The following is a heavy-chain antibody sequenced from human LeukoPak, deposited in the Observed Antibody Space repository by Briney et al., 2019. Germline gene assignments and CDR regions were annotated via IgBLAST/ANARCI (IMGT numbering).Heavy chain of an antibody. CDR3: ARVYRAQGWFDP. V-gene: IGHV4-39*07. CDR1: GGSISSSSSY. CDR2: IYYSGSS. Sequence: SETLSLTCSVSGGSISSSSSYWGWIRQPPGKGLEWIGSIYYSGSSFDNPALKSRVTISVDTSKNQFSLKLSSVTAADTAVYYCARVYRAQGWFDPWGQGTLVTVSS. D-gene: IGHD4-11*01. J-gene: IGHJ5*02.